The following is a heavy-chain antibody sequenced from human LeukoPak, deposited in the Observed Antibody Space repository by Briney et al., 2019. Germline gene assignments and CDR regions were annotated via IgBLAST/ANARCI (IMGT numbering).Heavy chain of an antibody. Sequence: GGSLRLSCAASGFTFRDYAMSWVRQAPGKGLEWVSAISGSGGSTYYADSVKGRFTISRDNSKNTLYLQMNSLRAEDTAVYYCAKDSEQWLARYYFDYWGQGTLLTVSS. CDR2: ISGSGGST. J-gene: IGHJ4*02. D-gene: IGHD6-19*01. V-gene: IGHV3-23*01. CDR1: GFTFRDYA. CDR3: AKDSEQWLARYYFDY.